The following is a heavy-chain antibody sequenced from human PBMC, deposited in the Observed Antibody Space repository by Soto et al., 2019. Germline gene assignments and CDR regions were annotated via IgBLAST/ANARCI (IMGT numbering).Heavy chain of an antibody. CDR1: GYTFTIYV. CDR3: AREGVAPYYYYGMDV. J-gene: IGHJ6*02. V-gene: IGHV1-3*01. CDR2: INAGDDNT. D-gene: IGHD5-12*01. Sequence: ASVKVSCKASGYTFTIYVMRWVRQAPGQRLEWMGSINAGDDNTKYSQKFQGRVTITTDTSASTAYMELSSLRSEDTAVYYCAREGVAPYYYYGMDVWGQGTPVTVSS.